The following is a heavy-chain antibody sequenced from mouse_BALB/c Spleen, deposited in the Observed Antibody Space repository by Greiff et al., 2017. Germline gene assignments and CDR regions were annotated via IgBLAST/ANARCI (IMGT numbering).Heavy chain of an antibody. D-gene: IGHD2-1*01. CDR2: IYPGNSDT. CDR3: TRGDYGNYEGAWFAY. J-gene: IGHJ3*01. CDR1: GYTFTSYW. Sequence: EVQLQQSGTVLARPGASVKMSCKASGYTFTSYWMHWVKQRPGQGLEWIGAIYPGNSDTSYNQKFKGKAKLTAVTSTSTAYMELSSLTNEDSAVYYGTRGDYGNYEGAWFAYWGQGTLVTVSA. V-gene: IGHV1-5*01.